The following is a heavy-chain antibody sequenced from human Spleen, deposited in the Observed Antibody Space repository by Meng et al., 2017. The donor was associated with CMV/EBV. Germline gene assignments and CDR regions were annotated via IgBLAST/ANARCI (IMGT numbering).Heavy chain of an antibody. D-gene: IGHD2-2*01. CDR2: VYPGDSDT. CDR3: ARQLDTRTWDNWFDP. J-gene: IGHJ5*02. CDR1: GYNFPYYW. Sequence: GESLKISCQTSGYNFPYYWIGWVRLLPGRGLEWMGMVYPGDSDTRYGPSFQGQVSVSVDKSISTAYLQWSSLKASDTAIYYCARQLDTRTWDNWFDPWGQGTLVTVSS. V-gene: IGHV5-51*01.